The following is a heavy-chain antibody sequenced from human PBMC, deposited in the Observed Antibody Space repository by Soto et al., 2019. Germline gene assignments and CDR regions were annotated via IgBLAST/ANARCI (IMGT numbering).Heavy chain of an antibody. V-gene: IGHV3-66*01. CDR2: IYSGGST. D-gene: IGHD2-2*01. J-gene: IGHJ4*02. CDR1: GCTVSSNY. CDR3: ARASPYCSSTSCFFDY. Sequence: GGSVRRSCAACGCTVSSNYMTWVRQAPGKGLEWVSVIYSGGSTYYADSVKGRFTISRDNSKNTLYLQMNSLRAEDTAVYYCARASPYCSSTSCFFDYWGQGTLVTVSS.